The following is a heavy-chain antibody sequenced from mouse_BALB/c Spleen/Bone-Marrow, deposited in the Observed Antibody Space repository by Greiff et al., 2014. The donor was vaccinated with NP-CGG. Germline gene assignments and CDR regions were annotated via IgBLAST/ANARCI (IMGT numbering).Heavy chain of an antibody. CDR3: ARITTATGAMDY. J-gene: IGHJ4*01. CDR1: GFSLTNYG. V-gene: IGHV2-9*02. Sequence: VQLVESGPGLVAPSQSLSITCTVFGFSLTNYGVHWVRQPPGKGLEWLGVIWADGSTNYNSALMSRLSISKDNSKSQVFFKMNSLQTDDTAMYYCARITTATGAMDYWGQGTSVTVSS. CDR2: IWADGST. D-gene: IGHD1-2*01.